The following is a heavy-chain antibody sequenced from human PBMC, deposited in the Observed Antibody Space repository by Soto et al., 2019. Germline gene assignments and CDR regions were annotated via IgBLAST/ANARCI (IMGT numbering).Heavy chain of an antibody. Sequence: PSETLSLTCTVSGGSIGSYYWSWIRQPPGKGLEWIGYISYGGTTNYNPSLKSRVTISVDTSKNQFSLKLSSVTAADTAVYYCARDRYYYGSGRYYVFDYWGQGTLVSVSS. V-gene: IGHV4-59*12. CDR2: ISYGGTT. CDR3: ARDRYYYGSGRYYVFDY. J-gene: IGHJ4*02. D-gene: IGHD3-10*01. CDR1: GGSIGSYY.